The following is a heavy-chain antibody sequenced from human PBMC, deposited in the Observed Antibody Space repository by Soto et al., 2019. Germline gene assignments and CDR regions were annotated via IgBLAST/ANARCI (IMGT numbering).Heavy chain of an antibody. CDR1: GGTFSSYA. Sequence: QVQLVQSGAEVKKPGSSVKVSCKASGGTFSSYAISWVRQAPGQGLEWMGGIIPIFGTANYAQKFQGRVTITADESTSTAYMELSSLRSEDTAVYYCARDRGYCSSTSCYGWGGRYYYYGMDVWGQETTVTDSS. CDR2: IIPIFGTA. CDR3: ARDRGYCSSTSCYGWGGRYYYYGMDV. D-gene: IGHD2-2*01. J-gene: IGHJ6*02. V-gene: IGHV1-69*19.